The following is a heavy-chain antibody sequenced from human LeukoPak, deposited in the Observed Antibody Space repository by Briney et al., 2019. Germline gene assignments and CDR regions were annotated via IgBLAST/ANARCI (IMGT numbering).Heavy chain of an antibody. CDR2: ISSSGSSI. CDR1: GFTFSSYE. Sequence: QSGGSLRLSCTASGFTFSSYEMNWVRQAPGKGLEWVSYISSSGSSIYYADSVKGRFTISRDNAKNSLYLQVNNLRVEDTAVYYCVRSDRETYAFDIWGQGAMVTVSS. D-gene: IGHD3-10*01. CDR3: VRSDRETYAFDI. V-gene: IGHV3-48*03. J-gene: IGHJ3*02.